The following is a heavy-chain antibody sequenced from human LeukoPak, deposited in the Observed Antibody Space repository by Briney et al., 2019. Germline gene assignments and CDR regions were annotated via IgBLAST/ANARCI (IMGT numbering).Heavy chain of an antibody. D-gene: IGHD6-19*01. Sequence: HPGGSLRLSCAASGFTFSSYAMSWVRQAPGKGLEWVSPISGSGGSTYYADSVKGRFTISRDNSKNTLYLHMNSLRAEDTAVYYCAKSLAVAGIFDYWGQGTLVTVSS. CDR2: ISGSGGST. V-gene: IGHV3-23*01. CDR3: AKSLAVAGIFDY. J-gene: IGHJ4*02. CDR1: GFTFSSYA.